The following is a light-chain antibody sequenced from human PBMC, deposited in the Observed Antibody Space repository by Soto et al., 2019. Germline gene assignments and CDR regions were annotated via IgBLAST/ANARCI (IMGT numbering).Light chain of an antibody. CDR3: QHYGGSMYS. Sequence: EIVLTQSPATLSLSPGERATLSCRASQSVTSSYLAWYQQKPGQAPRLLIYGASTRATGIPDRFSGSGSGTDFTLTVTRLEPEDFAVYYCQHYGGSMYSFGQGTKLEIK. J-gene: IGKJ2*03. CDR2: GAS. CDR1: QSVTSSY. V-gene: IGKV3-20*01.